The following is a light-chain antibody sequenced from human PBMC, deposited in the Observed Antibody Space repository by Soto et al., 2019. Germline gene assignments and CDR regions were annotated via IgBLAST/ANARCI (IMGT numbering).Light chain of an antibody. Sequence: SVLTQPPSVSGSPGQSVAISCTRTSSDVGSSNGVSWYQQPPGTAPKLMIYDVSNRPSGVPDRFSGSKSGNTASLTVSGLQAEDEADYYCSSYTSSSTYVFGSGTKVTVL. J-gene: IGLJ1*01. V-gene: IGLV2-18*02. CDR1: SSDVGSSNG. CDR2: DVS. CDR3: SSYTSSSTYV.